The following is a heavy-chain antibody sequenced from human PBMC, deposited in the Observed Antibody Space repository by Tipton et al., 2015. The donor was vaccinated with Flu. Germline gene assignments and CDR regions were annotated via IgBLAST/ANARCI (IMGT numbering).Heavy chain of an antibody. Sequence: TLSLTCTVSGASVSRGNYYWTWMRQPPGKGLEWIAYIYYTASTNYNPSLKSRVTISKDTSRNQFSLKLASVTAADTAVYYCARRDYSNYVSDPKSWFDPWGQGTLVAVSS. V-gene: IGHV4-61*01. CDR3: ARRDYSNYVSDPKSWFDP. CDR2: IYYTAST. CDR1: GASVSRGNYY. J-gene: IGHJ5*02. D-gene: IGHD4-11*01.